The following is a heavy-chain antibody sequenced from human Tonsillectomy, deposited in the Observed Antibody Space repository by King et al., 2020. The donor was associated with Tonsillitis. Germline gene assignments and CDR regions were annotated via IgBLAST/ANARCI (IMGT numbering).Heavy chain of an antibody. CDR1: VVSITTDSYY. CDR3: ARQTYDYLWGSYRPTFDY. D-gene: IGHD3-16*02. V-gene: IGHV4-39*01. CDR2: IYYTGST. J-gene: IGHJ4*02. Sequence: QLQESGPGLVKPSETLSLTCTVSVVSITTDSYYWGWIRQPPGKGLEWVGSIYYTGSTHFYPSLKSRVTISVATSKNQFSLKLSAVTAADTAVYYGARQTYDYLWGSYRPTFDYWGQGTLVTVSS.